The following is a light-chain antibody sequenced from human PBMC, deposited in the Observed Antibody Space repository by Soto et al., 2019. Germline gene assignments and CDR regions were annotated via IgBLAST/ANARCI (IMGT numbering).Light chain of an antibody. CDR2: HAS. CDR3: QQRSNWPIT. Sequence: EIFLTQSPATLSLSPGERATLSCRACQNINRYLDWYHQKPGQPPRLLIYHASTRATGIPARFSGSGSGTDVTLTISSLAPEDFALYYCQQRSNWPITFGQGTRLENK. J-gene: IGKJ5*01. V-gene: IGKV3-11*01. CDR1: QNINRY.